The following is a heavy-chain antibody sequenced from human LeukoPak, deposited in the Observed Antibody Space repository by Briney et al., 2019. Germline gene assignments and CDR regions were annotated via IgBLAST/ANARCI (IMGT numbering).Heavy chain of an antibody. D-gene: IGHD5-12*01. J-gene: IGHJ4*02. V-gene: IGHV3-53*01. CDR2: IYGGGDT. Sequence: PGGALRLSCAASGFAVSSNYMSWGRQAPGEGLGWGSVIYGGGDTYYADSVKCRFTISRDDSKNRLYRLINTLTAEDRAVQCSARASGYSGYDTFDYSGQGTLVTVSS. CDR1: GFAVSSNY. CDR3: ARASGYSGYDTFDY.